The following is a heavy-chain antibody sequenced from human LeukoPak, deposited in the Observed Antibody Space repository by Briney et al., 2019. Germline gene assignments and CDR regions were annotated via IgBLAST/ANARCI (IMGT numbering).Heavy chain of an antibody. CDR2: TYSGGST. J-gene: IGHJ4*02. CDR3: AREGADIVATNYRTYFDY. Sequence: GGSLRLSCAASGFTVSSNYMSWVRQAPGKGLEWVSVTYSGGSTYYSDSVKGRFTISRDNPKNTLYLQMNSLRAEDTAVYYCAREGADIVATNYRTYFDYWGQGTLVTVSS. V-gene: IGHV3-66*01. D-gene: IGHD5-12*01. CDR1: GFTVSSNY.